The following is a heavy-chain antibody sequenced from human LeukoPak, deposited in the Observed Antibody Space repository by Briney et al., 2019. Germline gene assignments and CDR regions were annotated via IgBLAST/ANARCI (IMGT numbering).Heavy chain of an antibody. J-gene: IGHJ4*02. D-gene: IGHD6-19*01. Sequence: SETLSLTCAVYGGSFSNYYWSWIRQPPGKGLEWIGYIYYSGSTNYNPSLKSRVTISVDTSKNQFSLRLSSVTAADTAVYYCARRMIAVAGYYFDYWGQGTLVTVSS. CDR1: GGSFSNYY. CDR2: IYYSGST. CDR3: ARRMIAVAGYYFDY. V-gene: IGHV4-59*08.